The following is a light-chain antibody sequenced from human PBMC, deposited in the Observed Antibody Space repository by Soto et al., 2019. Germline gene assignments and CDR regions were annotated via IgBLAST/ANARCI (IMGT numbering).Light chain of an antibody. Sequence: QSVLTQPPSLSGTPGQRVTISCSGSSSNIAGNTVHWYQHLPGTAPKLLIYKNNQRPSGVPDRFSGSKSGTSASLAISGLRSDDEAEYYCSAWDDSLSVVVFGGGTKLTVL. V-gene: IGLV1-47*01. J-gene: IGLJ2*01. CDR1: SSNIAGNT. CDR2: KNN. CDR3: SAWDDSLSVVV.